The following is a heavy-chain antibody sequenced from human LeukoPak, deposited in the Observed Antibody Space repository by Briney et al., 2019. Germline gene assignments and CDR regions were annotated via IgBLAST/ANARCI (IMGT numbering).Heavy chain of an antibody. CDR2: INPSGGST. V-gene: IGHV1-46*01. CDR1: GYTFTSYY. J-gene: IGHJ2*01. CDR3: ARADIVVVPAAIRWGGTFVWYFDL. Sequence: ASVKVSCKASGYTFTSYYMHWVRQAPGQGLEWMGIINPSGGSTSYAQKFQGRVTMTRDTSTSTVYMELSSLRSEDTAVYYCARADIVVVPAAIRWGGTFVWYFDLWGRGTLVTVSS. D-gene: IGHD2-2*02.